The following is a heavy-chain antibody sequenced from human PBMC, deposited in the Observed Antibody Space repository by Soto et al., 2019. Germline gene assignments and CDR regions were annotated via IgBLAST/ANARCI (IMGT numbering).Heavy chain of an antibody. V-gene: IGHV4-34*01. D-gene: IGHD3-10*01. CDR1: GGSFSGYY. Sequence: PSETLSLTCAVYGGSFSGYYWSWIRQPPGKGLEWIGEINHSGSTNYNPSLKSRVTISVDTSKNQFSLKLSSVTAADTAVYYCATGSLPFYYWGQGTLVTVSS. CDR3: ATGSLPFYY. J-gene: IGHJ4*02. CDR2: INHSGST.